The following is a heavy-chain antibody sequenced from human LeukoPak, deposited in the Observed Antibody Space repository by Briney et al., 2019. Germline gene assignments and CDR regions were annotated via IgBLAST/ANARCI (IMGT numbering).Heavy chain of an antibody. J-gene: IGHJ5*02. Sequence: PSQTLSLTCAVSGGSISSGGYSWSWIRQPPGKGLGWIGYIYHSGSTYYNPSLKSRVTISVDRSKNQFSLKLSSVTAADTAVYYCARAVFATVTKGGQKNWFDPWGQGTLVTVSS. V-gene: IGHV4-30-2*01. CDR1: GGSISSGGYS. D-gene: IGHD4-4*01. CDR2: IYHSGST. CDR3: ARAVFATVTKGGQKNWFDP.